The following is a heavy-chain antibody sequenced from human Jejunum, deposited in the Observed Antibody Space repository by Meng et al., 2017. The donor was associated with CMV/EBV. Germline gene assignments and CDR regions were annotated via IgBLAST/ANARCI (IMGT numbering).Heavy chain of an antibody. D-gene: IGHD4-11*01. CDR2: INGDSGRT. Sequence: EVQLLESGGGLVQPGGSLRLSCAASGFTFRNYIMNWVRQAPGKGLEWVSSINGDSGRTNYADSVKGRFTISRDNSKNTLYLHMNSLRADDTAVYYCTTDIHSNTVIPGYWGQGTLVTVAS. CDR1: GFTFRNYI. CDR3: TTDIHSNTVIPGY. J-gene: IGHJ4*02. V-gene: IGHV3-23*01.